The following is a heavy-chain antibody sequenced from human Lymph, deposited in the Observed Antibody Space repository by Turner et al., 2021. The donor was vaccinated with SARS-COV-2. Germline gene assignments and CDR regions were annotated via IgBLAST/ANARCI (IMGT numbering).Heavy chain of an antibody. CDR2: IYYSGSS. D-gene: IGHD3-16*01. V-gene: IGHV4-31*03. Sequence: QVQLQESGPGLVKPSQTLSLPCTVSGGSISSGGYYWSWIRQHPGKGLEWIGYIYYSGSSYYNPSLKSRVTISVDTSKNQFSLNLSSVTAADTAVYYCARFPVWGAFDIWGQGTMVTVSS. CDR1: GGSISSGGYY. J-gene: IGHJ3*02. CDR3: ARFPVWGAFDI.